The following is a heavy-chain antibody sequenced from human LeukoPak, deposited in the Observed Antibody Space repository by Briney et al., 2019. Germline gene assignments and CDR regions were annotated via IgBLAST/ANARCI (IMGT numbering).Heavy chain of an antibody. D-gene: IGHD6-6*01. CDR1: GFTFSSYA. CDR3: AKVDADGSSSLDY. J-gene: IGHJ4*02. Sequence: GGSLRLSCAASGFTFSSYAMSWVRQAPGKGLEWVSAISGSGGSTYYADSVKGRFTISRDKSKNTLYLQMNSLGAEDTAVYYCAKVDADGSSSLDYWGQGTLVTVSS. V-gene: IGHV3-23*01. CDR2: ISGSGGST.